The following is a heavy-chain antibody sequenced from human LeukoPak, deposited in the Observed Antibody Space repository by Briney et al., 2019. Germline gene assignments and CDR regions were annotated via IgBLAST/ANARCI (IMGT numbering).Heavy chain of an antibody. J-gene: IGHJ4*02. CDR2: ISSSGSTI. V-gene: IGHV3-11*01. Sequence: GGSLRLSCAASGFTFSDYYMSWIRQAPGKGLEWVSYISSSGSTIHYADSVKGRFTISRDNAKNSLYLQMSGLRAEDTAVYYCARDGSSWYLDYWGQGTLVTVSS. D-gene: IGHD6-13*01. CDR1: GFTFSDYY. CDR3: ARDGSSWYLDY.